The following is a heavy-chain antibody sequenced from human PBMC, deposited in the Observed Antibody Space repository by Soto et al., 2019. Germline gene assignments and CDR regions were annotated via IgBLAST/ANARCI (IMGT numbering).Heavy chain of an antibody. V-gene: IGHV3-30*03. Sequence: QAQLVESGGGVVQPGRSLRLSCAASGFAFSSYGMHWVRQAPGTVLEWVAVISYDGSLQYYADSVKGRFTISRDNSKNMVLLQMSSLIAEDTAVYYCVSDRGYGHASVPYSWGQGTLVSVSS. CDR3: VSDRGYGHASVPYS. J-gene: IGHJ4*02. D-gene: IGHD5-18*01. CDR1: GFAFSSYG. CDR2: ISYDGSLQ.